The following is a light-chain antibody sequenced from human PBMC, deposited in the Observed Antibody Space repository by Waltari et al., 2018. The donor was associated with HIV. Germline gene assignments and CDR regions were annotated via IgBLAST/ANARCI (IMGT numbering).Light chain of an antibody. CDR2: EVS. CDR3: CAYAGSTTYVI. J-gene: IGLJ2*01. Sequence: QSAPTQPASVSGSPGQSITISCTGTSRDVGGYNPVSWYQPHPGKAPKLMIYEVSKRPSGVSNRFSGSKSGNTASLTISGLQAEDEADYYCCAYAGSTTYVIFGGGTKLTVL. CDR1: SRDVGGYNP. V-gene: IGLV2-23*02.